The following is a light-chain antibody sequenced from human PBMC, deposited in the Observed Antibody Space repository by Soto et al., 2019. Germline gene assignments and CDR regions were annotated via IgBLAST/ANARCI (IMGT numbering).Light chain of an antibody. J-gene: IGKJ1*01. Sequence: EIVMTQSPATLSVSPGERATLSFRASQSVSSNLAWYQQKPGQAPRLLILGASTRATGIPGRFSGSGSGTEFTLTISSLQSEDSAVYYCQQYSNWPRTFGQGTKVDIK. CDR3: QQYSNWPRT. CDR2: GAS. CDR1: QSVSSN. V-gene: IGKV3-15*01.